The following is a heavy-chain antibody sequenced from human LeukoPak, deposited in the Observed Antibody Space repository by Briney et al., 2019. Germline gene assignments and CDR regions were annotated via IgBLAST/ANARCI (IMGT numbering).Heavy chain of an antibody. Sequence: GGSLRLSCAASGFTFSSYAMHWVRQAPGKGQEWVAVISYDGSNKYYADSVKGRFTISRDNSKNTLYLQMNSLRAEDTAVYYCARDAGHYYDSSGYPNNWFDPWGQGTLVTVSS. CDR2: ISYDGSNK. V-gene: IGHV3-30-3*01. J-gene: IGHJ5*02. CDR1: GFTFSSYA. CDR3: ARDAGHYYDSSGYPNNWFDP. D-gene: IGHD3-22*01.